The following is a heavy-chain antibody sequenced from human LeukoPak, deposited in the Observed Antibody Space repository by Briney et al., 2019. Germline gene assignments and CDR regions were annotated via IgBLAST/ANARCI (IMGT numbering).Heavy chain of an antibody. CDR1: GFTFSSYN. V-gene: IGHV3-21*01. CDR3: ARGPKYDSSGYYFSWFDP. J-gene: IGHJ5*02. CDR2: ISSISSFI. D-gene: IGHD3-22*01. Sequence: GSLRLSCAASGFTFSSYNMNWVRQAPGKGLEWVSSISSISSFIYYADSVKGRFTISRDNATKSLYLQMNSLRAEDTALYYCARGPKYDSSGYYFSWFDPWGQGTLVTVSS.